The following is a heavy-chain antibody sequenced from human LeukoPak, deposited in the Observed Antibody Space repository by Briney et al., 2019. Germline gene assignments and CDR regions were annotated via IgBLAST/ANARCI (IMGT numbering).Heavy chain of an antibody. CDR3: ARSSGYSGYDFVLD. V-gene: IGHV4-59*01. CDR2: IYYNGST. CDR1: GGSISSYY. D-gene: IGHD5-12*01. Sequence: SETLSLTCTVSGGSISSYYWSWIRQPPGKGLEWIGYIYYNGSTNYNPSLKSRVTISVDTSKNQFSLKLSSVTAADTAVYYCARSSGYSGYDFVLDWGQGTLVTVSS. J-gene: IGHJ4*02.